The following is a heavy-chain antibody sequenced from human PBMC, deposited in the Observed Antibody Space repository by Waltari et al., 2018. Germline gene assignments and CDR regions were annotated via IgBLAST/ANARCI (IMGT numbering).Heavy chain of an antibody. CDR2: IYTSGSP. Sequence: QVQLQESGPGLVKPSETLSLTCTVSGGSISSYYWSWIRQPAGKGLEWIGRIYTSGSPNYNPSLKSRFTMSVDTSKNQFSRKLSSVTAADTAVYYCAREELGYCSGGSCLGFDYWGQGTLVTVSS. CDR3: AREELGYCSGGSCLGFDY. V-gene: IGHV4-4*07. J-gene: IGHJ4*01. CDR1: GGSISSYY. D-gene: IGHD2-15*01.